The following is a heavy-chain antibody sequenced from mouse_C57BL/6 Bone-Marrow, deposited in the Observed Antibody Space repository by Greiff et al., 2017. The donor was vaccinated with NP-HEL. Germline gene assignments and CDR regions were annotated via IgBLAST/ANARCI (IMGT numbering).Heavy chain of an antibody. CDR1: GYTFTSYW. CDR2: IHPSDSDT. V-gene: IGHV1-74*01. CDR3: AIRATVPSPFAY. J-gene: IGHJ3*01. D-gene: IGHD1-1*01. Sequence: QVQLKQPGAELVKPGASVKVSCKASGYTFTSYWMHWVKQRPGQGLEWIGRIHPSDSDTNYNQKFKGKATLTVDKSSSTAYMQLSSLTSEDSAVYYCAIRATVPSPFAYWGQGTLVTVSA.